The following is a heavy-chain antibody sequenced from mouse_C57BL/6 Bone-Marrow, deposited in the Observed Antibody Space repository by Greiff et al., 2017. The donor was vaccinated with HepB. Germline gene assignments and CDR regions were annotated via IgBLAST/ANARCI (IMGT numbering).Heavy chain of an antibody. CDR3: AREGIYYGNYDWFAY. CDR2: INPNNGGT. V-gene: IGHV1-26*01. CDR1: GYTFTDYY. Sequence: EVQLQQSGPELVKPGASVKISCKASGYTFTDYYMNWVKQSHGKSLEWIGDINPNNGGTSYNQKFKGKATLTVDKSSSTAYMELRSLTSEDSAVYYCAREGIYYGNYDWFAYWGLGTLVTVSA. J-gene: IGHJ3*01. D-gene: IGHD2-1*01.